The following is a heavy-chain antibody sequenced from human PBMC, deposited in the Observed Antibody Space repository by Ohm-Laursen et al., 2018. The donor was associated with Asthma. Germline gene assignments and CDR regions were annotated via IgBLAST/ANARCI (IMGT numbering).Heavy chain of an antibody. D-gene: IGHD2-15*01. CDR3: GRKQGSCIVSTCYSLDF. Sequence: SSVKVSCKSSGGTFSNYVIGWVRQAPGQGLEWLGGINSVFRTTDYAQKFQGRVTITADESTATVYMELSSLRSDDTALYYCGRKQGSCIVSTCYSLDFWGQGTLVTVSS. CDR1: GGTFSNYV. J-gene: IGHJ4*02. V-gene: IGHV1-69*01. CDR2: INSVFRTT.